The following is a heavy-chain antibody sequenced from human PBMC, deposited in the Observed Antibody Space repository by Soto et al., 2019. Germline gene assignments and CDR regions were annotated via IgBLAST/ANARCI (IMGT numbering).Heavy chain of an antibody. CDR1: GFTFSSYV. D-gene: IGHD3-22*01. CDR2: ISGSGGST. V-gene: IGHV3-23*01. Sequence: LRLSCAVSGFTFSSYVMSWVRQAPGKGLEWVSAISGSGGSTYYADSVKGRFTISRDNSKNTLYLQMNSLRADDTAVYYCAKVGYYDSSGHNWFDPWGQGTLVTVSS. CDR3: AKVGYYDSSGHNWFDP. J-gene: IGHJ5*02.